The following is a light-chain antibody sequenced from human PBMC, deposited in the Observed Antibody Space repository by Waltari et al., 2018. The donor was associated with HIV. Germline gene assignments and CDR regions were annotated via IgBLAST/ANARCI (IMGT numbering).Light chain of an antibody. Sequence: EIVLTQAPGTLSVSPAESATLSCRATENISGTSLAWYQHKAGLAPRLLIYGASTRATGIPDRFIGSGSETDFTLTITRVAPEDSAVYYCQQYGRSPFTFGPGTKVDIK. J-gene: IGKJ3*01. CDR1: ENISGTS. CDR3: QQYGRSPFT. V-gene: IGKV3-20*01. CDR2: GAS.